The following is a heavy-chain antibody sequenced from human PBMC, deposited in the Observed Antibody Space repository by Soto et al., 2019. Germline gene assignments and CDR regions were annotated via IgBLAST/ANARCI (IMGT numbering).Heavy chain of an antibody. CDR1: GFTFSSYG. D-gene: IGHD3-10*01. CDR3: SRGSEGNAFDI. CDR2: IWYDGSKK. V-gene: IGHV3-33*01. J-gene: IGHJ3*02. Sequence: GGSLRLSCAASGFTFSSYGMHWVRQAPGKGLEWVALIWYDGSKKYYADSVKGRFTISRDDSKNTLYLQMNSLRAEGTAVYYCSRGSEGNAFDIWCQGRIFTVSS.